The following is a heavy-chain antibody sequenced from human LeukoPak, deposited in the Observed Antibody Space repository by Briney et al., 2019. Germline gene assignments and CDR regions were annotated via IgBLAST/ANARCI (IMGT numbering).Heavy chain of an antibody. J-gene: IGHJ4*02. CDR1: RFTFSSYG. CDR2: ISYDGSNK. V-gene: IGHV3-30*18. CDR3: AKGELGLWFDY. D-gene: IGHD5-18*01. Sequence: GGSLRLSCAASRFTFSSYGMHGVRQAPGKGLEWVALISYDGSNKYYADSVKGRFTISRDNSKNTLYLQMNSLRAEDTAVYYCAKGELGLWFDYWGQGTLVTVSS.